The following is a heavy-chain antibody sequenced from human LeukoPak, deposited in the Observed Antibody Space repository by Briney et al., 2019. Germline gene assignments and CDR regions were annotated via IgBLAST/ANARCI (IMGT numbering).Heavy chain of an antibody. J-gene: IGHJ4*02. CDR3: ARDSPLDSSGYYYPYYFDY. CDR2: ISSSSSYI. Sequence: GGSLRLSCAASGFTFSSYSMNWVRQAPGKGLEWVSSISSSSSYIYYTDSVKGRFTISRDNAKNSLYLQMNSLRAEDTAVYYCARDSPLDSSGYYYPYYFDYWGQGTLVTVSS. V-gene: IGHV3-21*01. CDR1: GFTFSSYS. D-gene: IGHD3-22*01.